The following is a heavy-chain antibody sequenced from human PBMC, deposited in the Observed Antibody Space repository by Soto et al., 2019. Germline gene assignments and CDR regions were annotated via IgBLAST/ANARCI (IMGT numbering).Heavy chain of an antibody. V-gene: IGHV4-59*08. D-gene: IGHD5-12*01. CDR2: IYYSGST. CDR1: GGSISSYY. J-gene: IGHJ4*02. CDR3: ARYSGYDYYFDY. Sequence: SETLSLTCTVSGGSISSYYWSWIRQPPGKGLEWIGYIYYSGSTNYNPSLKSRVTISVDTSKNQFSLKLSSVTAADTAVYYCARYSGYDYYFDYWGQGTLVTVSS.